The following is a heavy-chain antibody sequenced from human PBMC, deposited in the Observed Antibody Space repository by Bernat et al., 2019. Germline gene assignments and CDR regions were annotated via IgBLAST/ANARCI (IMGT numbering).Heavy chain of an antibody. CDR3: ARDWAYSSSGGSCHYYYYMDV. Sequence: QVQLVQSGAEVKKPGASVKVSCKASGYTFTSYYMHWVRQAPGQWLEWMGIINPSGGSTSYAQKFQGRVTMTRDTSTSTVYMELSSLRSEDTAVYYCARDWAYSSSGGSCHYYYYMDVWGKGTTVTVSS. D-gene: IGHD6-13*01. CDR1: GYTFTSYY. J-gene: IGHJ6*03. V-gene: IGHV1-46*01. CDR2: INPSGGST.